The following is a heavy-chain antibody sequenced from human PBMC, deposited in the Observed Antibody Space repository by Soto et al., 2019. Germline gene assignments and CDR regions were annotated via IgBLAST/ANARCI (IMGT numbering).Heavy chain of an antibody. V-gene: IGHV1-8*01. CDR1: GYTFTSYD. J-gene: IGHJ5*02. Sequence: QVQLVQSGAEVKEPGASVKVSCKASGYTFTSYDINWVRQATGQGLEYLGWMNPNTGNTGYVQKFQGRVTMTWDSSITPAYMELSSLRSEDTAVYFCARGVKYGAYSRWFDPWGQGTLVTVSS. CDR3: ARGVKYGAYSRWFDP. D-gene: IGHD4-17*01. CDR2: MNPNTGNT.